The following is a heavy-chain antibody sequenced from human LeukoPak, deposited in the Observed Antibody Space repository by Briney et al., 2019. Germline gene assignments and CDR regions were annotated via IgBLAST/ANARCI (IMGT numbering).Heavy chain of an antibody. V-gene: IGHV4-34*01. Sequence: SETLSLTCAVYGGSFSGYYWSWIRRPPGKGLEWIGEINHSGSTNYNPSLKSRVTISVDTSKNQFSLKLSSVTAADTAVYYCARGRFGVTSYYYYYMDVWGKGTTVTVSS. CDR1: GGSFSGYY. D-gene: IGHD3-3*01. CDR2: INHSGST. CDR3: ARGRFGVTSYYYYYMDV. J-gene: IGHJ6*03.